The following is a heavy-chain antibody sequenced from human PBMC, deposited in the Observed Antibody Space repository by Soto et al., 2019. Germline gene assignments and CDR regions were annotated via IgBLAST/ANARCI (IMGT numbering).Heavy chain of an antibody. CDR1: GFTFSSYW. CDR2: INTDGDVR. Sequence: GGSLRLSCAASGFTFSSYWMSWVRQAPGKGLEWVSYINTDGDVRHYADSVKGRFTVSRDNAKNLVYLQMNNVGADDTAVYFCTRRDVFDLWGQGATVTVSS. CDR3: TRRDVFDL. V-gene: IGHV3-48*01. J-gene: IGHJ3*01.